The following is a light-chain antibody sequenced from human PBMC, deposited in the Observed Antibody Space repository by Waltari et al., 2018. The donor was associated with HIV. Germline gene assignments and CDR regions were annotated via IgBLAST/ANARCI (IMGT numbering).Light chain of an antibody. J-gene: IGKJ3*01. Sequence: DIQMTQSPCCLSASVGDRVTMTCRASQSISSSLNWYRQKPGKAPKLLIYAASSLQSEVPSRFSGSRSGTDFTLTISSLQPEVFATYYCQQSYSTPLFTFGPGTKVDIK. V-gene: IGKV1-39*01. CDR3: QQSYSTPLFT. CDR2: AAS. CDR1: QSISSS.